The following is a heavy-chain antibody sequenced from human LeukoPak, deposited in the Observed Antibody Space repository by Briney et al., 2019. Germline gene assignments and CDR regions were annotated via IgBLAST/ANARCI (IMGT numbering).Heavy chain of an antibody. D-gene: IGHD3-22*01. Sequence: GGSLRLCCAASGFTFSDYYMSWIRQAPGKGLEWVSYISSSGSTIYYADSVKGRFTISRDNAKNSLYLQMNSLRAEDTAVYYCTRDLAFYYYDSSGYFGAFDIWGQGTTVTVSS. CDR3: TRDLAFYYYDSSGYFGAFDI. CDR1: GFTFSDYY. CDR2: ISSSGSTI. V-gene: IGHV3-11*04. J-gene: IGHJ3*02.